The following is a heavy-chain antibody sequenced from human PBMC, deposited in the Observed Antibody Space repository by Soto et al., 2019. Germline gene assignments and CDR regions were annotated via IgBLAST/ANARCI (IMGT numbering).Heavy chain of an antibody. CDR1: GFTVSNNY. J-gene: IGHJ5*02. CDR2: IYSGGYT. D-gene: IGHD3-3*01. V-gene: IGHV3-53*01. CDR3: AREGVLRFSRNWFDP. Sequence: GGSLRLSCAVSGFTVSNNYMSWVRQAPGKGLEGVSIIYSGGYTAYGDSVKGRFTISRDNAKNSLYLQMNSLRAEDTAVYYCAREGVLRFSRNWFDPWGQGTLVTVSS.